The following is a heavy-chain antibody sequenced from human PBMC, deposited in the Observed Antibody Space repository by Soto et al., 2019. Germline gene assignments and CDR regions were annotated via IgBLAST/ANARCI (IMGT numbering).Heavy chain of an antibody. V-gene: IGHV3-7*01. J-gene: IGHJ5*02. Sequence: PGGSLRLSCASSGFTFSSYWMSWVRQAPGKGLEWVANIKQDGSEKYYVDSVKGRFTISRDNAKNSLYLQMNSLRAEDTAVYYCARALGVLKASNWFDPWGQGTLVTVSS. D-gene: IGHD2-8*01. CDR1: GFTFSSYW. CDR2: IKQDGSEK. CDR3: ARALGVLKASNWFDP.